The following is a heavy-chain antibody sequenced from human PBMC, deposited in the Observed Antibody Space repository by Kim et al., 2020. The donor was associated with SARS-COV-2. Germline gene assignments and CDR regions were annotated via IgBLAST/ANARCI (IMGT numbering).Heavy chain of an antibody. V-gene: IGHV1-46*01. J-gene: IGHJ3*02. CDR1: GYTFTSYY. Sequence: ASVKVSCKASGYTFTSYYMHWVRQAPGQGLEWMGIINPSGGSTSYAQKFQGRVTMTRDTSTSTVYMELSSLRSEDTAVYYCARGGPPPSYYDFWSGPVDAFDIWGQGTMVTVSS. D-gene: IGHD3-3*01. CDR2: INPSGGST. CDR3: ARGGPPPSYYDFWSGPVDAFDI.